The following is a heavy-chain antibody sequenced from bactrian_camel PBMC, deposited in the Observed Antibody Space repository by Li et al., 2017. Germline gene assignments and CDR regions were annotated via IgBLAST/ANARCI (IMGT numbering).Heavy chain of an antibody. J-gene: IGHJ4*01. CDR1: GYGAGSAC. D-gene: IGHD2*01. CDR3: AAQYTGFSGCYSTDLDPTLFDH. Sequence: HVQLVESGGGSVQDGGSLTLSCTASGYGAGSACMAWFRQVPGKEREGVAMINRKGTTRYGDSVRHRFTISKDSARKIVTLQMNSLKPEDTAMYYCAAQYTGFSGCYSTDLDPTLFDHWGLGTQVTVS. V-gene: IGHV3S68*01. CDR2: INRKGTT.